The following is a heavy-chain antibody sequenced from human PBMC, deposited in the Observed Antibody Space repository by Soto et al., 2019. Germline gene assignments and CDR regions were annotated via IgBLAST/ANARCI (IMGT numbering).Heavy chain of an antibody. CDR3: AREGDVPYYYCGMDV. CDR1: GYTFTSYG. J-gene: IGHJ6*02. Sequence: QVQLVQSGGEVKKPGASVKVSCKASGYTFTSYGISWVRQAPGQGLERMGWISGYNGKTNYAQKVQDRVTMTTDTSTSTVYMELRSLRSDDTAVYYCAREGDVPYYYCGMDVWGQGTTVTVSS. D-gene: IGHD2-21*02. CDR2: ISGYNGKT. V-gene: IGHV1-18*01.